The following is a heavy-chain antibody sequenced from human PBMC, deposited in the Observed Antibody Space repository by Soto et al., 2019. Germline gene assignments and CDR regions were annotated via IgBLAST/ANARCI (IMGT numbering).Heavy chain of an antibody. CDR3: AGGSGWTEDY. V-gene: IGHV3-7*04. D-gene: IGHD6-19*01. CDR2: IKQDGSEK. Sequence: EVQLVESGGGLVQPGGSLRLSCVVSGITFSNYWMTWVRQAPGKGPEWVANIKQDGSEKNYVDSVKGRFTISRDNAKNSLYLQMNSLRVEDTAIYYCAGGSGWTEDYGGQGTLVTVSS. J-gene: IGHJ4*02. CDR1: GITFSNYW.